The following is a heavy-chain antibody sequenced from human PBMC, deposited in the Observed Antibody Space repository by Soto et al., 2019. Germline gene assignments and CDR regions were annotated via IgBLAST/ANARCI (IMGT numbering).Heavy chain of an antibody. Sequence: PGESLKISCKGSGYSFTSYWISWVRQMPGKGLEWMGRIDPSDSYTNYSPSFQSHATISADKSISTAYLQWSSLKASDTAMYYCARHHITVIDKGYYYGMDVWGQGTTVTVSS. V-gene: IGHV5-10-1*01. CDR3: ARHHITVIDKGYYYGMDV. D-gene: IGHD3-22*01. CDR1: GYSFTSYW. CDR2: IDPSDSYT. J-gene: IGHJ6*02.